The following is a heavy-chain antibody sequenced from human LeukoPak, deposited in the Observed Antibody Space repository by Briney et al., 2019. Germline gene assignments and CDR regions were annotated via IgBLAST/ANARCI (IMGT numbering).Heavy chain of an antibody. Sequence: SETLSLTCSVSGDSVSRGGSYWDWIRQPPGKGLEWIGTIYYSGRTYYSPSLKSRVTMSVDPSNNQFSLNLRSVTAADTAVHYCARRRYYDGSGYLEWGQGTLLSVSS. CDR3: ARRRYYDGSGYLE. CDR2: IYYSGRT. J-gene: IGHJ1*01. CDR1: GDSVSRGGSY. V-gene: IGHV4-39*01. D-gene: IGHD3-22*01.